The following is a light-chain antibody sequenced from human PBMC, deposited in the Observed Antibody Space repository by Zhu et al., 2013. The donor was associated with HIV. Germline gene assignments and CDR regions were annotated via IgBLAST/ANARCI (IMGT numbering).Light chain of an antibody. CDR3: QQSHSTPT. J-gene: IGKJ4*01. CDR2: AAS. CDR1: QTISTH. V-gene: IGKV1-39*01. Sequence: DIQMTQSPSSLSASVGDRVTITCRASQTISTHLNWYRQRPGKAPNLLLYAASSLQSGVPSRFSGSGSGTDFTLTISSLQPEDSATYYCQQSHSTPTFGGGTKVEIK.